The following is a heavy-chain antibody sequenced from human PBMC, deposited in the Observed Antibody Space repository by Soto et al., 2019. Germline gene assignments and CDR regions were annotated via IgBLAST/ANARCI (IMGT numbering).Heavy chain of an antibody. V-gene: IGHV4-34*01. J-gene: IGHJ6*03. CDR2: INHSGST. CDR1: GGSFSGYY. CDR3: ARALSYYDFWSGYYYMDV. D-gene: IGHD3-3*01. Sequence: SETLSLTCAVYGGSFSGYYWSWIRQPPGKGLEWIGEINHSGSTNYNPSLKSRVTISVDTSKNQFSLKLSSGTAADTAVYYCARALSYYDFWSGYYYMDVWGKGTTVTVSS.